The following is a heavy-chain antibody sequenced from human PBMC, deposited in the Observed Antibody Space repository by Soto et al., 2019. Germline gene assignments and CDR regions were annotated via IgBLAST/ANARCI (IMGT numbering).Heavy chain of an antibody. V-gene: IGHV4-4*07. CDR1: GDSISSYY. CDR3: ARGPNWNYYYYGVDV. CDR2: FYSSGSA. D-gene: IGHD1-20*01. J-gene: IGHJ6*02. Sequence: SETLSLTCTVSGDSISSYYWSWFRQPAGKGLEWIGRFYSSGSANYNPSLQSRVTMSIDTSNNQSSLELRSVAAADTAVYYCARGPNWNYYYYGVDVWGQGTTVTVSS.